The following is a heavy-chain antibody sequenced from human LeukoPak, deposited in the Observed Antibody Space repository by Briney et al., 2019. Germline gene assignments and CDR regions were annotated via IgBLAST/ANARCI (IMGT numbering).Heavy chain of an antibody. Sequence: PSETLSLTCTVSGGSMSSYDWSWIRQPAGKEPEWIGRIYPLETTNYNPSLKSRVAISVDTSKNQFSLKLSSVTAADTAVYYCAREIVAGLGMSFDIWGQGTMVTVSS. J-gene: IGHJ3*02. CDR1: GGSMSSYD. CDR2: IYPLETT. CDR3: AREIVAGLGMSFDI. D-gene: IGHD6-19*01. V-gene: IGHV4-4*07.